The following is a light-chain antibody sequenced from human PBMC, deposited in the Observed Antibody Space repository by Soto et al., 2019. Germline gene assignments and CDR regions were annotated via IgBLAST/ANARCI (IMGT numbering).Light chain of an antibody. Sequence: EVVMTQSPATLSVSPGERVTLSCRASQSINAHLAWYQQKPGQAPRLLIHGASTRDTGIPARFSGSGFGTEFILTISTLQYEDFAVYYCPQYNTWLWTFGQGTKVEIQ. CDR2: GAS. CDR3: PQYNTWLWT. V-gene: IGKV3-15*01. J-gene: IGKJ1*01. CDR1: QSINAH.